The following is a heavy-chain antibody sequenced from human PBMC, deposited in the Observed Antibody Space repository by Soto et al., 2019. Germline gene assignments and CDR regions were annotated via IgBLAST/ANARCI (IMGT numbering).Heavy chain of an antibody. J-gene: IGHJ3*02. CDR2: IIPILGIA. V-gene: IGHV1-69*02. D-gene: IGHD3-10*01. Sequence: SVKVSCKASGGTFSSYTISWVRQAPGQGLEWMGRIIPILGIANYAQKFQGRVTITADKSTSTAYMELSSPRSEDTAVYYCAIRVGWGSNYDGGDDAFDIWGQGTMVTVSS. CDR1: GGTFSSYT. CDR3: AIRVGWGSNYDGGDDAFDI.